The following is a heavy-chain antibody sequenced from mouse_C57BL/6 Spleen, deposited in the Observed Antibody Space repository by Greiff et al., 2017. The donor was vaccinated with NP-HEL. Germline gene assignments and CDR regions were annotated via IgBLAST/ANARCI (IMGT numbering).Heavy chain of an antibody. CDR1: GYTFTSYW. CDR3: ARRGGSGYYFDD. D-gene: IGHD3-2*02. CDR2: IDPNGGGT. J-gene: IGHJ2*01. V-gene: IGHV1-72*01. Sequence: QVQLQQPGAELVKPGASVKLSCKASGYTFTSYWMHWVKQRPGRGLEWIGRIDPNGGGTKYNEKFKGKATLTVDKPSSTAYMPLSSLTSEASAVYYCARRGGSGYYFDDWGQGTTLTVSS.